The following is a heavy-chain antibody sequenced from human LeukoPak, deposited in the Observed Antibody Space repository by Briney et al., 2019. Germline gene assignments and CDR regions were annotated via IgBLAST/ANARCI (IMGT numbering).Heavy chain of an antibody. V-gene: IGHV1-2*02. J-gene: IGHJ4*02. Sequence: ASVKVSCKASGYTFTGYYMHWVRQAPGQGLEWMGWINPNSGGTNYAQKFQGRVTMTRDTSISTAYMELSRLRSDDTALYYCARGAWFGELLLGDYWGQGTLVTVSS. CDR3: ARGAWFGELLLGDY. CDR2: INPNSGGT. CDR1: GYTFTGYY. D-gene: IGHD3-10*01.